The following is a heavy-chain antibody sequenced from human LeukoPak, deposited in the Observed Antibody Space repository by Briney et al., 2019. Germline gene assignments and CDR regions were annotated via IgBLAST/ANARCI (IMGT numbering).Heavy chain of an antibody. CDR2: IYHSGST. D-gene: IGHD5-12*01. J-gene: IGHJ6*02. CDR3: ARGMSGGYDPTSYYYGMDV. Sequence: MSSQTLSLTCAVSGGSISSGGYSWSWIRQPPGKGLEWIGYIYHSGSTYYNPSLKSRVTISVDRSKNQFSLKLSSVTAADTAVYYCARGMSGGYDPTSYYYGMDVWGQGTTVTVSS. V-gene: IGHV4-30-2*01. CDR1: GGSISSGGYS.